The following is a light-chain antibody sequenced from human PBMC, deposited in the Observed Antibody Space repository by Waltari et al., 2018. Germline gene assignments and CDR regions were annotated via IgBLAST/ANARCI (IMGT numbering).Light chain of an antibody. CDR2: DVT. J-gene: IGLJ2*01. Sequence: QSALTQPRSVSGSPGQSVAISCTGTTSDFVFYNYVSWYQQHPGKAPKLMIYDVTKRPSGVPDRFSGSKSGNTASLTISGLQADDEADYYCCSYAGPFGGGTKLTVL. CDR1: TSDFVFYNY. V-gene: IGLV2-11*01. CDR3: CSYAGP.